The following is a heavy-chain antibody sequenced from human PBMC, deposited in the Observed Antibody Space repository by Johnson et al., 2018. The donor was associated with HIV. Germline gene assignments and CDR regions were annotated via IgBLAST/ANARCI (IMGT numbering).Heavy chain of an antibody. CDR2: IGTAGDT. CDR3: ARGRCGSTRCGLSAAFDI. CDR1: GFTVSSNY. Sequence: VQLLESGGGLVQPGGSLRLSCAASGFTVSSNYMSWVRQAPGKGLEWVSAIGTAGDTYYPGSVKGRFTISRENAKNSLYLQMNSLRAGDTAVYYCARGRCGSTRCGLSAAFDIWGQGTMVTVSS. V-gene: IGHV3-13*01. D-gene: IGHD2-2*01. J-gene: IGHJ3*02.